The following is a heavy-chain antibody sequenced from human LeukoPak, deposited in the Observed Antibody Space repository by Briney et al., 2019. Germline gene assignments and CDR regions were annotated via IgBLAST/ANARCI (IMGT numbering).Heavy chain of an antibody. CDR2: FYYSGST. V-gene: IGHV4-59*01. Sequence: KSSETLSLTCTVSGVSISNYYWSWIRQPPGKGLEWIGYFYYSGSTNYNPSLKSRVTISVDTSKNQFSLKLSSVTAADTAVYYCATSMHGYCSGGSCYGAFDIWGQGTMVTVSS. CDR1: GVSISNYY. J-gene: IGHJ3*02. CDR3: ATSMHGYCSGGSCYGAFDI. D-gene: IGHD2-15*01.